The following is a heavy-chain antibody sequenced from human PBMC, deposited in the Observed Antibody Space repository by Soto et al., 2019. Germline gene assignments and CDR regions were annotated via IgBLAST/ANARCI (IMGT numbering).Heavy chain of an antibody. CDR2: INHSGST. V-gene: IGHV4-34*01. CDR1: GGSFSGYY. CDR3: ARRLRSAPPNANQQQLVSGGPLNWFDP. J-gene: IGHJ5*02. Sequence: QVQLQQWGAGLLKPSETLSLTCAVYGGSFSGYYWSWIRQPPGKGLEWIGEINHSGSTNYNPSLKSRVTISVDTSKKQFSLKLRSVTAADTAVYYCARRLRSAPPNANQQQLVSGGPLNWFDPWGQGTLVTVSS. D-gene: IGHD6-13*01.